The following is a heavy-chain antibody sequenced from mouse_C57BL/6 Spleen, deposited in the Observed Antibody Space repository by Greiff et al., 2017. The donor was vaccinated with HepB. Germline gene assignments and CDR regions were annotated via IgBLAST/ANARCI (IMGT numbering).Heavy chain of an antibody. CDR3: ARVHYSNLDY. CDR1: GFTFSDYY. J-gene: IGHJ2*01. V-gene: IGHV5-16*01. Sequence: EVLLVESEGGLVQPGSSMKLSCTASGFTFSDYYMAWVRQVPEKGLEWVANINYDGSSTYYLDSLKSRFIISRDNAKNILYLQISSLKSEDTATYYCARVHYSNLDYWGQGTTLTVSS. CDR2: INYDGSST. D-gene: IGHD2-5*01.